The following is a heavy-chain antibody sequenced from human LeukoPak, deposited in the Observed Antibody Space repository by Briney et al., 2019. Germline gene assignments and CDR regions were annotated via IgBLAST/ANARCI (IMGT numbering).Heavy chain of an antibody. CDR3: ARVEVEVGGQSYYYYYMDV. D-gene: IGHD2-15*01. J-gene: IGHJ6*03. Sequence: SETLSLTCTVSGGSISSHYWSWIRQHPGKGLEWIGYIYYSGSTYYNPSLKSRVTISVDTSKNQFSLKLSSVTAADTAVYYCARVEVEVGGQSYYYYYMDVWGKGTTVTVSS. CDR2: IYYSGST. CDR1: GGSISSHY. V-gene: IGHV4-59*06.